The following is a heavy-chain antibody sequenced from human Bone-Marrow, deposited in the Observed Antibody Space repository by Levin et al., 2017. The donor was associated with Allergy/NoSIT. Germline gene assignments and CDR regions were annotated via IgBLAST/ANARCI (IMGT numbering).Heavy chain of an antibody. J-gene: IGHJ6*02. D-gene: IGHD3-16*01. Sequence: LRLSCTVSGGSISSGGYYWSWIRQHPGKGLEWIGYIYYSGSTYYNPSLKSRVTISVDTSKNQFSLKLSSVTAADTAVYYCARGDSLGGYYYYYYGMDVWGQGTTVTVSS. CDR1: GGSISSGGYY. CDR2: IYYSGST. CDR3: ARGDSLGGYYYYYYGMDV. V-gene: IGHV4-31*03.